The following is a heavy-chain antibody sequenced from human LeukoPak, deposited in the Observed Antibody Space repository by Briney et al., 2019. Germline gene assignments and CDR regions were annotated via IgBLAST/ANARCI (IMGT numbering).Heavy chain of an antibody. CDR2: ISGSRGST. Sequence: PRESLRLSCSTPGFTFSNYWMPSVRQAPGKVLEWVSAISGSRGSTYYADSVKRQFNISSDHPNNTRYLQMKSLRADDTAVYYCALYSSSWVGDAFDIWGQETMVTVSS. CDR1: GFTFSNYW. V-gene: IGHV3-23*01. J-gene: IGHJ3*02. CDR3: ALYSSSWVGDAFDI. D-gene: IGHD6-13*01.